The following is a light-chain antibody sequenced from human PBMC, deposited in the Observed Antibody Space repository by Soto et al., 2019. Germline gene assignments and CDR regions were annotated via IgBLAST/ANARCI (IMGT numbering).Light chain of an antibody. V-gene: IGLV3-27*01. CDR2: KDS. Sequence: SYELTQPSSVSVSPGQTARITCSGDVLAKKYARWFQQKPGQAPVLVIYKDSERPSGIPERFSGSSSGTTVTLTISGAQVEDEADYYCYSAADNNLVVIGGGTKLTV. J-gene: IGLJ2*01. CDR3: YSAADNNLVV. CDR1: VLAKKY.